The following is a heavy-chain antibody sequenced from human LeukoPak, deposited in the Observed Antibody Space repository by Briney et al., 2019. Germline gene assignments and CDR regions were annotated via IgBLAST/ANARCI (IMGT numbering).Heavy chain of an antibody. CDR1: GDSVSSNSAA. CDR2: TYYRSKWYN. D-gene: IGHD3-3*01. V-gene: IGHV6-1*01. CDR3: ARDQRFLEWLPQYYYYYMDV. Sequence: SQTLSLTCAISGDSVSSNSAAWNWIRQSPSRGLEWLGRTYYRSKWYNDYAVSVKSRITINPHTSKNQFSLQLNSVTPEDTAVYYCARDQRFLEWLPQYYYYYMDVWGKGTTVTVSS. J-gene: IGHJ6*03.